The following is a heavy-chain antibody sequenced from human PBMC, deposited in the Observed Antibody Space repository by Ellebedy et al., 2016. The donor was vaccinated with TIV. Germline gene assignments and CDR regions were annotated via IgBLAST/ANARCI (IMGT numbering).Heavy chain of an antibody. D-gene: IGHD3-10*01. Sequence: MPSETLSLTCTVSGGSITSGSYFWGWIRQPPGKGLEWIGSLYHSGVTHYNPSLKSRITISVDTSKNQVSLKVSSVTAADTAVYYCATPVRLPFPLWGQGALVTVSS. J-gene: IGHJ4*02. CDR2: LYHSGVT. CDR1: GGSITSGSYF. V-gene: IGHV4-39*01. CDR3: ATPVRLPFPL.